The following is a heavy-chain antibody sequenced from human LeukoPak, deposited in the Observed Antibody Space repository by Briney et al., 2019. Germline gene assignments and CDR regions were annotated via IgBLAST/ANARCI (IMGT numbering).Heavy chain of an antibody. D-gene: IGHD2-15*01. CDR2: VSHTGST. V-gene: IGHV4-34*01. Sequence: SETLSPTCAVYGGSFSDYYWAWVRQSPGKGLEWIGQVSHTGSTNNNPSLKSRVRISADTSKNQFSLRLSSVTAADTAVYYCARDGGYCGDGGCYTDYWSQGTLVTVSS. CDR3: ARDGGYCGDGGCYTDY. CDR1: GGSFSDYY. J-gene: IGHJ4*02.